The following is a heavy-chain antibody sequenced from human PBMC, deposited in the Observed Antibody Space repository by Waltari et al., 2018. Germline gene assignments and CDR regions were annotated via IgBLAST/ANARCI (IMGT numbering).Heavy chain of an antibody. D-gene: IGHD2-8*01. V-gene: IGHV4-59*01. CDR3: ARNGGKGYWHYYYMDV. Sequence: QVQLQESGPGLVKPSETLSLTCTVSGGSISSYYWSWIRQPPGKGLEWIGYIYYSGSTNYNPSLKSRVTISVDTSKNQFSLKLSSVTAADTAVYYCARNGGKGYWHYYYMDVWGKGTTVTVSS. J-gene: IGHJ6*03. CDR1: GGSISSYY. CDR2: IYYSGST.